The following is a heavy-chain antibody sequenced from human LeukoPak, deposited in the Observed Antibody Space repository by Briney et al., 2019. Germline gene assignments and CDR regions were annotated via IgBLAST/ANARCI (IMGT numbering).Heavy chain of an antibody. CDR3: ARDRFPYDILTGMYNWFDP. CDR1: GYTFTSYA. J-gene: IGHJ5*02. CDR2: INAGNGNT. Sequence: ASVRVSCKASGYTFTSYAMHWVRQAPGQRLEWMGWINAGNGNTKYSQKFQGRVTITRDTSGSTDYMELSSLRSEDTAVYYCARDRFPYDILTGMYNWFDPWGQGTLVTVSS. D-gene: IGHD3-9*01. V-gene: IGHV1-3*01.